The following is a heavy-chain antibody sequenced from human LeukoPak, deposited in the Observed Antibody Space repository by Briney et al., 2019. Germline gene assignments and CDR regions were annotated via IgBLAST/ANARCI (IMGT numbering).Heavy chain of an antibody. V-gene: IGHV3-7*01. Sequence: GGSLRLSCAASGFTFSSYWMSWVRQAPGKGLEWVANIKQDGSEKYYVDSVKGRFTISRENSKNRLYLQMNSLRAEDTAVYYCARLYQHDSSTYRPVDYWGQGTLVSVSS. CDR2: IKQDGSEK. CDR3: ARLYQHDSSTYRPVDY. J-gene: IGHJ4*02. CDR1: GFTFSSYW. D-gene: IGHD3-22*01.